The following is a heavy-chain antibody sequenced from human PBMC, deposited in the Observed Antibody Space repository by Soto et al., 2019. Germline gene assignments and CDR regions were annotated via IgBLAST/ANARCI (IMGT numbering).Heavy chain of an antibody. Sequence: EVQLVESGGGLVQPGGSLRLSCAASGFNVSSNYMSWVRQAPGKGLEWISFIYSGGTTHYADSVRGRFTISRLNSENTLYLQMNSLRAEDTAVYYCARHLRLVGFGEYDLWGRGTLVTVSS. CDR2: IYSGGTT. V-gene: IGHV3-53*04. J-gene: IGHJ2*01. CDR3: ARHLRLVGFGEYDL. CDR1: GFNVSSNY. D-gene: IGHD3-10*01.